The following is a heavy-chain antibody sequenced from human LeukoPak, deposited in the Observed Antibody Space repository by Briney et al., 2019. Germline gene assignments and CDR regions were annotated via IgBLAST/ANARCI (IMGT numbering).Heavy chain of an antibody. D-gene: IGHD2-15*01. Sequence: GGSLRLSCAASGFTFSNYAMSWVRQAPGKGLEWVSAISGSGGSKYYADSVKGRFTISRDNSKNTLYLQMNSLRAEDTAVYYCAKTPLGYCSGGNCYIIYWGQGTLVTVSS. J-gene: IGHJ4*02. CDR3: AKTPLGYCSGGNCYIIY. CDR1: GFTFSNYA. V-gene: IGHV3-23*01. CDR2: ISGSGGSK.